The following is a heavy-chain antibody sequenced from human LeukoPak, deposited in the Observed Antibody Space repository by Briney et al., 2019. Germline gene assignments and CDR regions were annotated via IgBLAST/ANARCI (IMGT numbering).Heavy chain of an antibody. CDR2: ISGSGGST. CDR1: GFTFSNYA. Sequence: GGSLRLSCAASGFTFSNYAMSWVRQAPGKGLEWVSAISGSGGSTYYADSVKGRFTISRDNSKNTLYLQMNSLRAEDTAVYYCAKGRGYSYGIYYFDYWGQGTLVTVSS. J-gene: IGHJ4*02. V-gene: IGHV3-23*01. CDR3: AKGRGYSYGIYYFDY. D-gene: IGHD5-18*01.